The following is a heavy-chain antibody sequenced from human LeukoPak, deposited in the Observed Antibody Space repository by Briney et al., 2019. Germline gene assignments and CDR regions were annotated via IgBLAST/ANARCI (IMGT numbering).Heavy chain of an antibody. J-gene: IGHJ4*02. CDR2: ISGSATTT. CDR1: GFTFSTYS. CDR3: AKEAMYCRTDTRCHLH. D-gene: IGHD2-2*01. Sequence: GGSLRLSCAASGFTFSTYSMSWVRRAPGKGLEWVSAISGSATTTYYADSVKGRFTISRDNSENTLYLQMNSLRAEDTAVYYCAKEAMYCRTDTRCHLHWGQGTLVTVSS. V-gene: IGHV3-23*01.